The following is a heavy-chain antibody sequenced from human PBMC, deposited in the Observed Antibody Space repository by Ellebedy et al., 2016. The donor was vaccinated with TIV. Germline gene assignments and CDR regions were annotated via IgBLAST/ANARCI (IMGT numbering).Heavy chain of an antibody. CDR2: INPNSGGT. D-gene: IGHD6-13*01. J-gene: IGHJ4*02. V-gene: IGHV1-2*02. CDR1: GYTFTGYY. CDR3: ARGRPYSSSWYDDY. Sequence: ASVKVSCXASGYTFTGYYMHWVRQAPGQGLEWMGWINPNSGGTNYAQKFQGRVTMTRDTSISTAYMELSRLRSDDTAVYYCARGRPYSSSWYDDYWGQGTLVTVSS.